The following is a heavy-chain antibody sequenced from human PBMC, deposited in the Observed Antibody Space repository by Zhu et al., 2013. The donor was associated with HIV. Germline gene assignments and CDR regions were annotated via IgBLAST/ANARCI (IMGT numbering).Heavy chain of an antibody. V-gene: IGHV1-18*01. CDR1: GYTFTSYG. CDR2: ISAYNGNT. CDR3: ARAPRQLYDFWSGYPKGV. Sequence: QVQLVQSGAEVKKPGASVKVSCKASGYTFTSYGISWVRQAPGQGLEWMGWISAYNGNTNYAQKLQGRVTMTTDTSTSTAYMELRSLRSDDTAVYYCARAPRQLYDFWSGYPKGVWGQGTTVTVSS. J-gene: IGHJ6*02. D-gene: IGHD3-3*01.